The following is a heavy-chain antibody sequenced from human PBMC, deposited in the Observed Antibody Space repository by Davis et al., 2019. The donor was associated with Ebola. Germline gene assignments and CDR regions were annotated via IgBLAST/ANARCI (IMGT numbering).Heavy chain of an antibody. D-gene: IGHD3-22*01. CDR2: INQDGNKK. CDR3: ARDSDYQDGSGNSYDAFDI. V-gene: IGHV3-7*01. Sequence: GESLKISCAASGFTFSNYWMIWVRQAPGKGLEWVANINQDGNKKYFVDSVMGRFTISRDNALDLLYLQMNSLRAEDTAVYYCARDSDYQDGSGNSYDAFDIWGQGTVVTVSS. CDR1: GFTFSNYW. J-gene: IGHJ3*02.